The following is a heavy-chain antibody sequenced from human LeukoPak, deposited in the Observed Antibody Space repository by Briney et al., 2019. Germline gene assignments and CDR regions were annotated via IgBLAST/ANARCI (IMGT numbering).Heavy chain of an antibody. J-gene: IGHJ4*02. CDR1: GGSINNYY. CDR2: IYYGVST. CDR3: ARAGIPFIWNEPLGY. Sequence: SETLSLTCTVSGGSINNYYWSWIRQSPGKGLEWIGYIYYGVSTNYNPSLKSRVTISVDTSKNQFSLKLSSVTAADTAVYYCARAGIPFIWNEPLGYWGQGTLVTVSS. V-gene: IGHV4-59*01. D-gene: IGHD1-1*01.